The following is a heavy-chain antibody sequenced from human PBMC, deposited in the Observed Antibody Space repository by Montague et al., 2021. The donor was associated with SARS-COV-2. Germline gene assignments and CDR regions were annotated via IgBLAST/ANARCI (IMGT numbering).Heavy chain of an antibody. Sequence: SLRLSCAASGFTFSSYAMHWVRQAPGKGLEWVAVISYDGSNKYYADSVKGRFTISRDNSKNTLCLQMNSLRAEDTAVYYCARGPLLLGYCSSTSCYLPANFYYGMDXWGQGTTVTVSS. CDR2: ISYDGSNK. CDR3: ARGPLLLGYCSSTSCYLPANFYYGMDX. D-gene: IGHD2-2*01. J-gene: IGHJ6*02. V-gene: IGHV3-30*04. CDR1: GFTFSSYA.